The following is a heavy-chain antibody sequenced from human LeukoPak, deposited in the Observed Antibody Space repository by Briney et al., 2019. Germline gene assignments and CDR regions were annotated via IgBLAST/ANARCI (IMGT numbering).Heavy chain of an antibody. CDR1: GGSFSGYY. CDR2: INHSGST. J-gene: IGHJ4*02. Sequence: PSETLSLTCAVYGGSFSGYYWSWIRQPPGKGLEWIGEINHSGSTNYNPSLKSRVTISVDTSKNQFSLKLSSVTAADTAVYYCARGQEERGYSSHFDYWGQGTLVTVSS. D-gene: IGHD5-18*01. V-gene: IGHV4-34*01. CDR3: ARGQEERGYSSHFDY.